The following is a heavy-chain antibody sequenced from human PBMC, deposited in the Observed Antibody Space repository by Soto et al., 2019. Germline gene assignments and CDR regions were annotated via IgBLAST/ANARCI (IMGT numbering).Heavy chain of an antibody. CDR1: GYTFTRYS. J-gene: IGHJ5*02. D-gene: IGHD6-19*01. V-gene: IGHV1-18*04. CDR2: ISNYNGDT. CDR3: ARGDSTGSPTGWFDP. Sequence: QVQLVQSGAEVRKPGASVQVSRKASGYTFTRYSINWVRQAPGQGLEWVGWISNYNGDTKYAEKFQGRVTLTTDTFTTTSYMDLRSLTSDDTAMYFCARGDSTGSPTGWFDPWGQGTLVTVLS.